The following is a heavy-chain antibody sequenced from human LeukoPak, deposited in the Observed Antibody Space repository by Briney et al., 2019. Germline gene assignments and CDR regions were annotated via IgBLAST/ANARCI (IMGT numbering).Heavy chain of an antibody. Sequence: GGSLRLSCAASGFTFSSYAMHWVRQAPGKGLEWVAVISYDGSNKYYADFVKGRFTISRDNSKNTLYLQMNSLRAEDTAVYYCAGYNPFDYWGQGTLVTVSS. V-gene: IGHV3-30-3*01. J-gene: IGHJ4*02. CDR3: AGYNPFDY. D-gene: IGHD5-24*01. CDR1: GFTFSSYA. CDR2: ISYDGSNK.